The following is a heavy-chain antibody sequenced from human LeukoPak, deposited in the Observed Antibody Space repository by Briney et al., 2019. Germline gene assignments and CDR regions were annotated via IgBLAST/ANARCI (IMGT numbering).Heavy chain of an antibody. CDR2: IYYSGST. D-gene: IGHD4-23*01. CDR3: ARHVVTRGNAFDI. CDR1: GGSISSSSYY. V-gene: IGHV4-39*01. Sequence: MPSETLSLTCTVSGGSISSSSYYWGWIRQPPGKGLEWIESIYYSGSTYYKPCRKSRITISVDTSKNQFSLKLSSVTAADTAVYYCARHVVTRGNAFDIWGQGTMVTVSS. J-gene: IGHJ3*02.